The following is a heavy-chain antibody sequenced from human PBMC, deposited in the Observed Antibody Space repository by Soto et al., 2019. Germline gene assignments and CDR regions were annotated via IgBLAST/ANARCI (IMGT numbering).Heavy chain of an antibody. CDR1: GGSISSYY. V-gene: IGHV4-59*01. Sequence: PSETLSLTCTVSGGSISSYYWSWIRQPPGKGLEWIGYIYYSGSTNYNPSLKSRVTISVDTSKNQFSLKLSSVTAADTAVYYCARSPVSRYNWFDPWGQGTLVTVSS. CDR3: ARSPVSRYNWFDP. D-gene: IGHD3-22*01. CDR2: IYYSGST. J-gene: IGHJ5*02.